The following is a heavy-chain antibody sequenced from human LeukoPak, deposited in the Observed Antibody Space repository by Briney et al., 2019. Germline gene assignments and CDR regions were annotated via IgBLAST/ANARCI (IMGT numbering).Heavy chain of an antibody. D-gene: IGHD6-19*01. Sequence: SQTLSLTCTVYGGSFSGYYWSWIRQPPGKGLEWIGEINHSGSTNYNPSLKSRVTISVDTSKNQFSLKLSSVTAADTAVYYCARDSSGWSRSHWFDPWGQGTLVTVSS. J-gene: IGHJ5*02. CDR1: GGSFSGYY. V-gene: IGHV4-34*01. CDR2: INHSGST. CDR3: ARDSSGWSRSHWFDP.